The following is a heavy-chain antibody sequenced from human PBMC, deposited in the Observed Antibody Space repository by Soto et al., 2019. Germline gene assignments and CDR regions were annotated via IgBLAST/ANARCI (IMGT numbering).Heavy chain of an antibody. CDR1: GFPIGSYY. CDR3: ARALSTWYYFDY. V-gene: IGHV4-59*01. Sequence: SETLSLTCAVSGFPIGSYYWSWIRQPPGKGLEWVANMYHSGSTNYNPSLKSRVTISLDTSKNQLSLNLSSVTAADTAMYYCARALSTWYYFDYWGQGTQVTVSS. J-gene: IGHJ4*02. CDR2: MYHSGST. D-gene: IGHD6-13*01.